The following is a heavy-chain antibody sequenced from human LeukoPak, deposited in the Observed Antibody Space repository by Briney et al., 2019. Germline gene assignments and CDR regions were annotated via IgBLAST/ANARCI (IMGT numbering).Heavy chain of an antibody. D-gene: IGHD2-15*01. CDR2: IIPIFGTA. CDR3: ARDRLLLSGYFDY. V-gene: IGHV1-69*01. CDR1: GGTFSSHA. J-gene: IGHJ4*02. Sequence: ASVKVSCKASGGTFSSHAISWVRQAPGQGLEWMGGIIPIFGTANYAQKFQGRVTITADESTSTAYMELSSLRSEDTAVYYCARDRLLLSGYFDYWGQGTLVTVSS.